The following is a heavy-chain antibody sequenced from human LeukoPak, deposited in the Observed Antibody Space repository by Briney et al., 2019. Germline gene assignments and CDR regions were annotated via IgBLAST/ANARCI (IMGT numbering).Heavy chain of an antibody. CDR1: GGSISSSNW. CDR3: ARDLYSYGSFDY. D-gene: IGHD5-18*01. V-gene: IGHV4-4*02. Sequence: PSETLSLTCAVSGGSISSSNWWSWVRQPPGKGLEWIGEIYHSGSTNYNPSLKSRVTISLDTSKNQFSLKLSSVTAADTAVYYCARDLYSYGSFDYWGQGTMVTVSS. J-gene: IGHJ4*02. CDR2: IYHSGST.